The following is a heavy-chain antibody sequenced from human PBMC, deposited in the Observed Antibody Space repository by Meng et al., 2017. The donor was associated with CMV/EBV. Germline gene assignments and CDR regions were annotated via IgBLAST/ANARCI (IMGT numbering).Heavy chain of an antibody. D-gene: IGHD6-6*01. V-gene: IGHV3-11*04. J-gene: IGHJ4*02. CDR3: ARGLAARPWDY. CDR2: ISSSSSTI. Sequence: LSLTCAVYGGSFSGYYWSWIRQPPGKGLEWVSYISSSSSTIYYADSVKGRFTISRDNAKNSLYLQMNSLRAEDTAVYYCARGLAARPWDYWGQGTLVTVSS. CDR1: GGSFSGYY.